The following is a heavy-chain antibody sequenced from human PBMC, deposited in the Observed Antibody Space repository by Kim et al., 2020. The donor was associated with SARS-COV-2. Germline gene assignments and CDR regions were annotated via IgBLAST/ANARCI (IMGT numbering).Heavy chain of an antibody. D-gene: IGHD2-8*01. CDR2: ISESGDRT. Sequence: GGSLRLSCAASGFTFSSSAISWVRQAPGKGLEWVAFISESGDRTHYADSVQGRITVSRDNSKNAVYVQMDSLRAEDTAIYYCAKDRFNGYSDSWGPGTLVTVSS. CDR3: AKDRFNGYSDS. J-gene: IGHJ4*02. V-gene: IGHV3-23*01. CDR1: GFTFSSSA.